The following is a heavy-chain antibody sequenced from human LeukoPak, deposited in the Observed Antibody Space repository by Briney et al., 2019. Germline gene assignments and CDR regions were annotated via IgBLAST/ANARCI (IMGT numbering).Heavy chain of an antibody. J-gene: IGHJ4*02. CDR1: GYTFTDYY. D-gene: IGHD3-3*01. CDR3: ATVHHRYYDFWSGYYTTNY. V-gene: IGHV1-2*02. CDR2: INPNSGGT. Sequence: APVKGSCKASGYTFTDYYMHWVRQAPGQGLEWMGWINPNSGGTNYAQKLQGRVTMTRDTSISTAYMELSRLRSDDTAVYYCATVHHRYYDFWSGYYTTNYWGQGTLVTVSS.